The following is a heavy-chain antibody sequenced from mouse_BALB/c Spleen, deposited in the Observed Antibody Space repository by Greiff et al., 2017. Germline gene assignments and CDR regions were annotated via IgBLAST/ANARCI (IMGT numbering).Heavy chain of an antibody. Sequence: EVKLVESGGGLVQPGGSLKLSCAASGFTFSSYGMSWVRQTPDKRLELVATINSNGGSTYYPDSVKGRFTISRDNAKNTLYLQMSSLKSEDTAMYYCARDCYGSSYGDYWGQGTTLTVSS. V-gene: IGHV5-6-3*01. D-gene: IGHD1-1*01. CDR1: GFTFSSYG. CDR2: INSNGGST. CDR3: ARDCYGSSYGDY. J-gene: IGHJ2*01.